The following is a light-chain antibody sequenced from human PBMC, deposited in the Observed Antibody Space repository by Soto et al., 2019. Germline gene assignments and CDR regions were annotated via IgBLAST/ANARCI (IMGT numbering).Light chain of an antibody. V-gene: IGKV3-20*01. CDR2: GAS. Sequence: EIVMTQSPATLSVSPGEGATLSCRASQTVSSSLAWYQQKPGQAPRLLIYGASSRATGIPDRFSGSGSGTDFTLTISRLEPEDFAVYYCQQYGSLLRTFGQGTKVDIK. CDR1: QTVSSS. J-gene: IGKJ1*01. CDR3: QQYGSLLRT.